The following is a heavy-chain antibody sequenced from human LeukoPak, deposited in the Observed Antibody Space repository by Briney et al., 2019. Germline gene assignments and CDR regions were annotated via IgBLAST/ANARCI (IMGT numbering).Heavy chain of an antibody. D-gene: IGHD6-19*01. Sequence: SETLSLTCTVSGGSISSYYWSWIRQPPGKRLEWIGYIYYSGSTNYNPSLKSRVTISVDTSKNQFSLKLSSVTAADTAMYYCARFIAVAGTTRNYYYYGMDVWGQGTTVTVSS. J-gene: IGHJ6*02. V-gene: IGHV4-59*08. CDR1: GGSISSYY. CDR3: ARFIAVAGTTRNYYYYGMDV. CDR2: IYYSGST.